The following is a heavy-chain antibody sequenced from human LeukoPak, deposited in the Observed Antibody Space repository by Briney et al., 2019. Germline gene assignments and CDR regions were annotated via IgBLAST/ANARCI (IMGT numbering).Heavy chain of an antibody. V-gene: IGHV3-7*01. J-gene: IGHJ4*02. CDR1: GFTFSLYW. Sequence: PGGSLRLSCTASGFTFSLYWMSWVRQAPGKGLEWVATIKGDGSEKYYVDSVEGRFTISRDNAQNSLDLHMDSLRAEDTAVYYCARDISEPSTPDIGGQGALVTVSS. CDR3: ARDISEPSTPDI. D-gene: IGHD1-14*01. CDR2: IKGDGSEK.